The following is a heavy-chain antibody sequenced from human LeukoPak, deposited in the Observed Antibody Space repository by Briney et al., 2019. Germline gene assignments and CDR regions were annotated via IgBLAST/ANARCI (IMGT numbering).Heavy chain of an antibody. CDR2: ISPKSDGT. CDR1: GYTFTGYY. J-gene: IGHJ3*01. D-gene: IGHD1-1*01. V-gene: IGHV1-2*02. CDR3: ARDPPGTTAFDL. Sequence: ASVKVSCKASGYTFTGYYMHWVRQAPGQGLEWMGWISPKSDGTKYAQNFQGRVTMTWDTSISTAYMEVSRLTSDDTAMFYCARDPPGTTAFDLWGQGTMVTVSS.